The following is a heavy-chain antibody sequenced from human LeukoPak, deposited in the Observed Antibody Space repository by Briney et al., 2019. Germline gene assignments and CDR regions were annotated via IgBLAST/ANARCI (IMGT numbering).Heavy chain of an antibody. Sequence: SQTLSLTCTVSGGSVSSGDHYWSWIRQTAGKGLEWIGYIYDSGSTYYNPSLKSRLTISVDTSKNQFSLKLSSVTAADTAVYYCASGPVHNWFDPWGQGTLVTVSS. V-gene: IGHV4-30-4*01. J-gene: IGHJ5*02. CDR2: IYDSGST. CDR1: GGSVSSGDHY. CDR3: ASGPVHNWFDP.